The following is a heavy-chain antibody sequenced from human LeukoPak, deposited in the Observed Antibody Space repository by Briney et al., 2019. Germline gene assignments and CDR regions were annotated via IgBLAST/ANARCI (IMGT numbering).Heavy chain of an antibody. CDR1: GFTFDDYG. V-gene: IGHV3-20*01. D-gene: IGHD6-6*01. CDR3: ARAYYSSSSAWFDP. CDR2: INWNGGST. Sequence: AGGSLRLSCAASGFTFDDYGMSWVRQAPGKGLEWVSGINWNGGSTGYADSVKGRFTISRDNAKNSLYLQMDSLRAEDTALYHCARAYYSSSSAWFDPWGRGTLVTVSS. J-gene: IGHJ5*02.